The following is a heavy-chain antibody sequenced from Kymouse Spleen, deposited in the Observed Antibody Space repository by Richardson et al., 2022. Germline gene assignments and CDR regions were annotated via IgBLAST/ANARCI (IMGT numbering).Heavy chain of an antibody. J-gene: IGHJ4*02. CDR2: IRSKANSYAT. CDR3: TRPRYNWNYGYFDY. Sequence: EVQLVESGGGLVQPGGSLKLSCAASGFTFSGSAMHWVRQASGKGLEWVGRIRSKANSYATAYAASVKGRFTISRDDSKNTAYLQMNSLKTEDTAVYYCTRPRYNWNYGYFDYWGQGTLVTVSS. D-gene: IGHD1-7*01. CDR1: GFTFSGSA. V-gene: IGHV3-73*02.